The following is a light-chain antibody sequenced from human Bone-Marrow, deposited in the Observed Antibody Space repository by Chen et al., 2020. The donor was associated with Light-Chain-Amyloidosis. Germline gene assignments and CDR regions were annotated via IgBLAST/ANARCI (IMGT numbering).Light chain of an antibody. V-gene: IGLV3-21*02. CDR3: QVWDRSSDRPV. J-gene: IGLJ3*02. CDR2: DDS. CDR1: NIGSTS. Sequence: SYVLTQPSSVSVAPGQTATISCGGNNIGSTSVHWYQQTPGQAPLLVVYDDSDRPSGIPERLSGSSSGNAATLTIGRVEAGDEADYCCQVWDRSSDRPVFGGGTKLTVL.